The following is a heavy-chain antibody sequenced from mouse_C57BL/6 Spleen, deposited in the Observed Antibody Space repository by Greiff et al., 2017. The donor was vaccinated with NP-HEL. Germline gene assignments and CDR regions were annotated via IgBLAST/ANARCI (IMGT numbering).Heavy chain of an antibody. V-gene: IGHV1-69*01. Sequence: QVQLQQPGAELVMPGASVKLSCKASGYTFTSYWMHWVKQRPGQGLEWIGAIDPSDSYTNYNQKFKGKSTLTVDKSSSTAYMQLSSLTSEDSAVYYCARSRYSNYVGYFDVWGTGTTVTVSS. J-gene: IGHJ1*03. CDR2: IDPSDSYT. CDR3: ARSRYSNYVGYFDV. CDR1: GYTFTSYW. D-gene: IGHD2-5*01.